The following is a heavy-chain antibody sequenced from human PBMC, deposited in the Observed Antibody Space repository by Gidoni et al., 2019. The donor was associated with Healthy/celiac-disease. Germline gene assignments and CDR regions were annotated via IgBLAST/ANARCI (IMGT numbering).Heavy chain of an antibody. CDR3: ARVRDSSGWYSIYYFDY. CDR2: INWNGCST. Sequence: EVQLVESGGGVVRPGGSLRLSCEASGSTFDDYGMSWVRQAPGKGLEWVSGINWNGCSTGYADSVKGRFTISRDNAKNSLYLQMNSLRAEDTALYHCARVRDSSGWYSIYYFDYWGQGTLVTVSS. D-gene: IGHD6-19*01. J-gene: IGHJ4*02. V-gene: IGHV3-20*01. CDR1: GSTFDDYG.